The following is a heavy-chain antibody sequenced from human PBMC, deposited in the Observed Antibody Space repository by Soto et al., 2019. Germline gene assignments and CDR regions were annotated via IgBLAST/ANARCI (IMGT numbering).Heavy chain of an antibody. V-gene: IGHV3-23*01. D-gene: IGHD3-3*01. Sequence: LRLSCAASGFTFAGYAMSWVRQAPGRGLEWVSAISGSGSSTDYAGSVKGRFTISRDNSKNTLYLQLNRLRAEDTATYYCAKATYYEFWIGSGPFDYWGQGTLVTVSS. CDR1: GFTFAGYA. J-gene: IGHJ4*02. CDR2: ISGSGSST. CDR3: AKATYYEFWIGSGPFDY.